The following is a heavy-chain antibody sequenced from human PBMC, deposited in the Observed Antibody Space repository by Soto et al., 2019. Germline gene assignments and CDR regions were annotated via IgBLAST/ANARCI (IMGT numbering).Heavy chain of an antibody. CDR1: GAYLHIGGYY. Sequence: SETLSLTCTVSGAYLHIGGYYWAWIRQLPGKGLEWIGYVYYTGVTYYNPSLGSRVNISVDTSKKQFSLQLRSVTAADTAVYYCARDGTSNDNYFDPWGQGILVTVSS. V-gene: IGHV4-31*03. CDR2: VYYTGVT. D-gene: IGHD2-2*01. CDR3: ARDGTSNDNYFDP. J-gene: IGHJ5*02.